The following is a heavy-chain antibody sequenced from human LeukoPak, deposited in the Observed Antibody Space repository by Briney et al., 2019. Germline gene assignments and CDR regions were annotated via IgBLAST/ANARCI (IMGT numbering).Heavy chain of an antibody. J-gene: IGHJ5*02. V-gene: IGHV1-18*01. CDR2: ISAYNGNT. CDR1: GYTFTSYG. CDR3: ASNPWFDP. Sequence: EASVTVSCKASGYTFTSYGISWVRQAPGQGLEWMGWISAYNGNTDYAQKLQGRVTMTTDTSTSTAYMELRSLRSDDTAVYYCASNPWFDPWGQGTLVTVSS.